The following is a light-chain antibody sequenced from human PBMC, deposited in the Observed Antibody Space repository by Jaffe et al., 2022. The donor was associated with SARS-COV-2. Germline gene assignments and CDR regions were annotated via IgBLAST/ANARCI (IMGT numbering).Light chain of an antibody. V-gene: IGLV2-14*03. J-gene: IGLJ2*01. CDR3: SSYSGSSTLHIL. CDR1: SSDVGGYDF. CDR2: DVT. Sequence: QSALTQPASVSGSPGQSITVSCAGTSSDVGGYDFVSWYQQRPGKAPKLIIYDVTNRPSGVSNRFSGSKSGNTASLTISRLQADDEADYYCSSYSGSSTLHILFGGGTKLTVL.